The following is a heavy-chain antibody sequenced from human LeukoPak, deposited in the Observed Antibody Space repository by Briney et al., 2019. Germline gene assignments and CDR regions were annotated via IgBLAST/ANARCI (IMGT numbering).Heavy chain of an antibody. Sequence: PGRSLRLSCAASGFTFSSYAMHWVRRAPGKGLEWVAVISYDGSNKYYADSVKGRFTISRDNSKNTLYLQMNSLRAEDTAVYYCAREGYYDFWSGFGPKGQFDYWGQGTLVTVSS. J-gene: IGHJ4*02. CDR3: AREGYYDFWSGFGPKGQFDY. D-gene: IGHD3-3*01. CDR1: GFTFSSYA. V-gene: IGHV3-30*01. CDR2: ISYDGSNK.